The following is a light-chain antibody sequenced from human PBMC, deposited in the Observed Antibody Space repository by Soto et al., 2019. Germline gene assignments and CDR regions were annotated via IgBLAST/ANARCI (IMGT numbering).Light chain of an antibody. CDR3: QQTNSFPLT. Sequence: DIQMTQSPSAVSAFVGDRVTITCRASQGISGWLAWYQEKPGKAPNLLIYAASTLQSGVPSRFSGSGSGTDFTLTISSLQPEDFATYYCQQTNSFPLTFGGGTKVEI. CDR1: QGISGW. V-gene: IGKV1-12*01. J-gene: IGKJ4*01. CDR2: AAS.